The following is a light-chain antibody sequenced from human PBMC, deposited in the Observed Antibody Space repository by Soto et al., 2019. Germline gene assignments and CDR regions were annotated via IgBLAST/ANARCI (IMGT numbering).Light chain of an antibody. CDR1: QGISSY. CDR3: QQLNSYPRS. V-gene: IGKV1-9*01. CDR2: AAS. Sequence: DIQLTQSPSFLSASVGDRVTITCRASQGISSYLAWYQQKPGKAPKLLIYAASTLQSGVPSRFSGSGSGTEFTLTISRLQPEDFATYYCQQLNSYPRSFGQGTKAESK. J-gene: IGKJ1*01.